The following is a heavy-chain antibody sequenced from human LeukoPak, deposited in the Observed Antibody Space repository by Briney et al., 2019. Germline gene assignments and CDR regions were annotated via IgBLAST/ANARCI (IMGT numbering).Heavy chain of an antibody. V-gene: IGHV3-30*14. CDR2: ISYDGSNK. Sequence: PGGSLRLSCAASGFTFSSYAMHWVRQAPGKGLEWVAVISYDGSNKYYADSVKGRFTISRDNSKNTLYLQMNSLRAEDTAVYYCARDPPGAYCGGDCYPWGQGTLVTVSS. CDR1: GFTFSSYA. CDR3: ARDPPGAYCGGDCYP. J-gene: IGHJ5*02. D-gene: IGHD2-21*02.